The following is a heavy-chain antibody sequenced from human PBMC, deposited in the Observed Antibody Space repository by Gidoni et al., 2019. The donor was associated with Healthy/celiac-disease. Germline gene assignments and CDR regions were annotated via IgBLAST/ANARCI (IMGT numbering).Heavy chain of an antibody. D-gene: IGHD3-22*01. CDR3: TTEDSSGYFLGWFDP. V-gene: IGHV3-15*01. J-gene: IGHJ5*02. CDR2: IKSKTDGGTT. CDR1: GFTFSNAW. Sequence: EVQLVESGGGLVKPGGSLRLSCAASGFTFSNAWMRWVRQAPGKGLEWVGRIKSKTDGGTTDYAAPVKGRFTISRDDSKNTLYLQMNSLKTEDTAVYYCTTEDSSGYFLGWFDPWGQGTLVTVSS.